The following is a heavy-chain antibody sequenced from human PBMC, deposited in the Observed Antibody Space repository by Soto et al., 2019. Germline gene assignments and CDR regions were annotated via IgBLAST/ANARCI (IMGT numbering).Heavy chain of an antibody. Sequence: QVQLLQSGAEVKKPGASVKVSCKASGYTFTHYDINWVRQAPGHGLEWMGWMNPNSGNTAYAQKFQGRVTMTRNTSISTAYLEVRSLTSEETATYYCARAPDYGDTCRWFVLWGQGNLVTVAS. CDR1: GYTFTHYD. D-gene: IGHD4-17*01. CDR2: MNPNSGNT. V-gene: IGHV1-8*01. J-gene: IGHJ5*02. CDR3: ARAPDYGDTCRWFVL.